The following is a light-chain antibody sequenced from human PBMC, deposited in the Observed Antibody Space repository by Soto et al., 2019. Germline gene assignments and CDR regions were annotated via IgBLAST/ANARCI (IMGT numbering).Light chain of an antibody. Sequence: QSALTQPPSASGSPGQSVTISCTGTSSDVGGYNYVSWYQQHPGKAPKLMIYEVNKRPSGVPDRFSGSKSGNTASLTVSGLQAEDEADYYCSSYAGSNNAVFRTGTKLTVL. J-gene: IGLJ1*01. CDR2: EVN. CDR1: SSDVGGYNY. CDR3: SSYAGSNNAV. V-gene: IGLV2-8*01.